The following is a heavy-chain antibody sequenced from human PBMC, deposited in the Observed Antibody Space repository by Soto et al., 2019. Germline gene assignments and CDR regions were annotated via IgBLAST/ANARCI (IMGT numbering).Heavy chain of an antibody. Sequence: QVQLVQSGAEVKKPGASVKVSCKASGDTFRNFDINWVRQATGQGPDWIGWMRADTGDTGHAQKFQGRISMTRDTSTSTLYMDLSSLRAEVTAVYYCARYLYGLGFQSWGKGTLVIVSS. J-gene: IGHJ5*02. V-gene: IGHV1-8*01. CDR3: ARYLYGLGFQS. D-gene: IGHD3-10*02. CDR2: MRADTGDT. CDR1: GDTFRNFD.